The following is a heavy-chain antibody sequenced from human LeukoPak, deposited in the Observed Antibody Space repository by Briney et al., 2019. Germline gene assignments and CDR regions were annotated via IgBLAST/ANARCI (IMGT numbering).Heavy chain of an antibody. CDR2: IYHSGST. CDR3: ASEGSVVVAATPVV. D-gene: IGHD2-15*01. V-gene: IGHV4-38-2*02. Sequence: SETLSLTCTVSGYSISSGYYWGWIRQPPGKGLEWIGEIYHSGSTNYNPSLKSRVTISVDKSKNQFSLKLSSVTAADTAVYYCASEGSVVVAATPVVWGQGTLVTVSS. CDR1: GYSISSGYY. J-gene: IGHJ4*02.